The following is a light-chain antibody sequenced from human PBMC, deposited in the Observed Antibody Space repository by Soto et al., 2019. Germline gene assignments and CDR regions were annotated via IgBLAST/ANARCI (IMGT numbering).Light chain of an antibody. CDR1: QSISSW. V-gene: IGKV1-5*03. J-gene: IGKJ1*01. CDR3: QQYNSLWT. CDR2: KAS. Sequence: DIQMTQSPSTLSASVGDRVTITCRASQSISSWLARYQQKPGKAPKLLLYKASSVEDGVPSRFSGSGSGTEFTLTISSLQPDDFATYYCQQYNSLWTFGQGTKVEIK.